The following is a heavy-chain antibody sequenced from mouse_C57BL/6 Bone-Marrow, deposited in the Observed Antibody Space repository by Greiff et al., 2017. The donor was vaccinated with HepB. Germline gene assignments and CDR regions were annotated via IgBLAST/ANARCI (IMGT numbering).Heavy chain of an antibody. V-gene: IGHV1-69*01. D-gene: IGHD2-10*02. CDR1: GYTFTSYW. CDR2: IDPSDSYT. Sequence: QVQLQQPGAELVIPGASVKLSCKASGYTFTSYWMHWVKQRPGQGLEWIGEIDPSDSYTNYNQKFKGKSTLTVDKSSSTAYMQLSSLTSEDSAVYYCARSWRYGHWYFDVWGTGTTVTVSS. CDR3: ARSWRYGHWYFDV. J-gene: IGHJ1*03.